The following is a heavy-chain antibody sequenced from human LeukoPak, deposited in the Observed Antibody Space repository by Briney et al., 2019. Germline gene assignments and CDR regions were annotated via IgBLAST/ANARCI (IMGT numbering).Heavy chain of an antibody. CDR3: ARDGVYYYDSSGYYSTSNWFDP. Sequence: GGSLRLSCAASGFTFSSYGMHWVRQAPGKGLEWVAVIWYDGSNKYYADSVKGRFTISRDNSKNTLYLQMNSLRAEDTAVYYCARDGVYYYDSSGYYSTSNWFDPWGQGTLVTVS. CDR2: IWYDGSNK. J-gene: IGHJ5*02. V-gene: IGHV3-33*01. D-gene: IGHD3-22*01. CDR1: GFTFSSYG.